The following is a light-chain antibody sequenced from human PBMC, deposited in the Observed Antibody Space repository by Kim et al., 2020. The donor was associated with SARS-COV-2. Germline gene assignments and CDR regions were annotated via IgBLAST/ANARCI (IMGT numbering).Light chain of an antibody. CDR1: QGISSY. Sequence: ASRGDSVTISCRACQGISSYLAWYQQKPGRAPKLLIYAASTLQSGVPSRFSGSGSGTDFTHTIGCLQSEDFAAYYCQQYYSYPRTFGQGTKVDIK. V-gene: IGKV1-8*01. CDR2: AAS. CDR3: QQYYSYPRT. J-gene: IGKJ1*01.